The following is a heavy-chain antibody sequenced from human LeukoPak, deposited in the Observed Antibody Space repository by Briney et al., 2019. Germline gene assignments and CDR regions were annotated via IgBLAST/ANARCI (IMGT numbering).Heavy chain of an antibody. D-gene: IGHD2-21*02. Sequence: ASVKVSCKASGYTFTGYYVHWVRQAPGQGLEWMGRINPNSGDTNYAQKFQGRVTMTRDTSISTAYMELSRLRSDDTAVYYCARDYCGGDCFPDYWGQGTLVTISS. CDR1: GYTFTGYY. CDR3: ARDYCGGDCFPDY. CDR2: INPNSGDT. V-gene: IGHV1-2*06. J-gene: IGHJ4*02.